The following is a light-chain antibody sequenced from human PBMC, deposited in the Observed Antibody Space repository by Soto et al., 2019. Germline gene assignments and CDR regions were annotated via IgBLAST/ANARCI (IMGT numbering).Light chain of an antibody. V-gene: IGKV1-5*03. CDR3: EQYNSLWK. CDR2: KAS. J-gene: IGKJ1*01. CDR1: QSISSW. Sequence: DIQMTQSPSTLSASVGDRVTITCRASQSISSWLAWYQQKPGKAPKLLIYKASSLESGVPSRFSGSRSGTEFTLTISSLQADDFATYYCEQYNSLWKFGQGTKVEIK.